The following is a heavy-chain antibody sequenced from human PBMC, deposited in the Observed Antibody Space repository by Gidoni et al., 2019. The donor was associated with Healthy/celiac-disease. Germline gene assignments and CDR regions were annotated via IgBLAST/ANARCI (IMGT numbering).Heavy chain of an antibody. Sequence: EVQLVESGGGLVQPGGSLRLSCAASGFTVSSNYMSWVRQAPGKGLEWVSVSYSGGDTYYADSVKGRFTIYRDNSKNTLYLQRNSLGAEDTAVYYCARGYIAADWYFDLWGRGTLVTVSS. V-gene: IGHV3-66*01. CDR2: SYSGGDT. CDR3: ARGYIAADWYFDL. CDR1: GFTVSSNY. D-gene: IGHD6-25*01. J-gene: IGHJ2*01.